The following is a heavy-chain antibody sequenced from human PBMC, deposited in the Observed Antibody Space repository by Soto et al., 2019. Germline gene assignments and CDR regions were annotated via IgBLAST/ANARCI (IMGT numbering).Heavy chain of an antibody. CDR3: ARDVAIFGVVTPYMDV. V-gene: IGHV4-31*03. CDR2: IYYSGST. D-gene: IGHD3-3*01. Sequence: KPSETLSLTCTVSGGSISSGGYYWSWIRQHPGKGLEWIGYIYYSGSTYYNPSLKSRVTISVDTSKNQFSLKLSSVTAADTAVYYCARDVAIFGVVTPYMDVWGKGTTVTVSS. CDR1: GGSISSGGYY. J-gene: IGHJ6*03.